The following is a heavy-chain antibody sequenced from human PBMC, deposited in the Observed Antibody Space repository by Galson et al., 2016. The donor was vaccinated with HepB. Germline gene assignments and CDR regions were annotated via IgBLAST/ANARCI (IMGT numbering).Heavy chain of an antibody. V-gene: IGHV1-18*01. CDR2: ISAYNGNT. Sequence: SVKVSCKASGYTFASYGISWVRQAPGQGLEWMGWISAYNGNTNYAQKLQGRVTITPDTSTSTAYMESRSLRSDDTSGYYCARDLLVAVFDYWGQGTLVTVSS. CDR1: GYTFASYG. CDR3: ARDLLVAVFDY. D-gene: IGHD2-8*02. J-gene: IGHJ4*02.